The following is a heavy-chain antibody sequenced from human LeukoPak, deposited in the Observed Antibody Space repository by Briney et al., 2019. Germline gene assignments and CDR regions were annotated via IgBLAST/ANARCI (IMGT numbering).Heavy chain of an antibody. CDR3: AREGVGGTYYYDSSGYYYADYFDY. D-gene: IGHD3-22*01. CDR2: VYYRGST. Sequence: SETLSLTCTVSGGSISGSSYSWGWIRQPPGKGLEWIGSVYYRGSTYYNPSLKSRVTISVDTSKNQFSLKLSSVTAADTAVYYCAREGVGGTYYYDSSGYYYADYFDYWGQGIQVTVSS. CDR1: GGSISGSSYS. V-gene: IGHV4-39*07. J-gene: IGHJ4*02.